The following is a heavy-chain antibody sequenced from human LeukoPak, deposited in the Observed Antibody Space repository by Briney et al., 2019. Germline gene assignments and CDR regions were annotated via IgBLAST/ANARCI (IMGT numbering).Heavy chain of an antibody. V-gene: IGHV3-30*18. CDR2: ISYDGSNK. CDR1: GFTFSSYA. Sequence: GGSLRLSCAASGFTFSSYAMHWVRQAPGKGLEWVAVISYDGSNKYYADSVKGRFTISRDNSKNTLYLQMNSLRAEDTAVYYCAKDYRGYCSSTSCSSPDYWGQGTLVTVSS. CDR3: AKDYRGYCSSTSCSSPDY. J-gene: IGHJ4*02. D-gene: IGHD2-2*01.